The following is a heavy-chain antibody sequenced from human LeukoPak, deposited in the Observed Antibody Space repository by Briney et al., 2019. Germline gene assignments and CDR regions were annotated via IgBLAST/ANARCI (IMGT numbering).Heavy chain of an antibody. V-gene: IGHV3-66*01. CDR2: TYSGGST. Sequence: GGSLRLSCAASGFSVSSNYMTWVRQAPGKGLEGVSVTYSGGSTYCADSVKGRFTISRDNSKNTLYLQMNSLRADDTAVYYCARDVYYGSGSYIIDPWGQGTLVTVSS. CDR1: GFSVSSNY. CDR3: ARDVYYGSGSYIIDP. D-gene: IGHD3-10*01. J-gene: IGHJ5*02.